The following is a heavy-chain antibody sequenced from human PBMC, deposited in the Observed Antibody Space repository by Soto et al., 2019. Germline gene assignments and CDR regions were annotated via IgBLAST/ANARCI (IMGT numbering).Heavy chain of an antibody. D-gene: IGHD3-22*01. J-gene: IGHJ6*02. Sequence: GESLKISCKGSGYSFTSYWIGWVRQMPGKGLEWMGIIYPGDSDTRYSPSFQGQVTISADKSISTAYLQWSSLKASDTAMYYCARHRYYDSSAHVGYIYYYYYGMDVWGQGTTVTVSS. CDR1: GYSFTSYW. CDR2: IYPGDSDT. V-gene: IGHV5-51*01. CDR3: ARHRYYDSSAHVGYIYYYYYGMDV.